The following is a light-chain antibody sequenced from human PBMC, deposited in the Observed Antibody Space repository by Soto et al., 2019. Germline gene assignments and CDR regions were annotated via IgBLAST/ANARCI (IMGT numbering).Light chain of an antibody. J-gene: IGKJ1*01. Sequence: DIQMTQSPSTLSAAVGDRVTITCRASQSISSWLAWYQQKPGKAPKLLIYYASTLESGVPSRFSGSGSGTEFTLTTSSLQPDDFATYYCQQYNSYARTFGQGTKVDIK. V-gene: IGKV1-5*01. CDR1: QSISSW. CDR3: QQYNSYART. CDR2: YAS.